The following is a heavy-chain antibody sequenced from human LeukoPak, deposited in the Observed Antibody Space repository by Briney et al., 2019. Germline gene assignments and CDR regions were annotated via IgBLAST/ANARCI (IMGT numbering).Heavy chain of an antibody. CDR2: IIPIFGIA. CDR1: GGTFSSYA. V-gene: IGHV1-69*04. Sequence: SVKVSCKASGGTFSSYAISWVRQAPGQGLEWMGRIIPIFGIANYAQKFQGGVTITADKSTSTAYMELSSLRSEDTAVYYCARETIVGAFYFDYWGQGTLVTVSS. D-gene: IGHD1-26*01. J-gene: IGHJ4*02. CDR3: ARETIVGAFYFDY.